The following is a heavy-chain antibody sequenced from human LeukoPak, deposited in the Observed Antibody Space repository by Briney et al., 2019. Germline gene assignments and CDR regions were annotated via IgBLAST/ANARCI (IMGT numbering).Heavy chain of an antibody. Sequence: AAVKVSCKASGGTFSSYAISWVRQGPGQGLEWMGGIIPIFGTANYAQKFQGRVTITADESTSTAYMELSSLRSEDTAVYYCARDRGYDYGDSGYFDYWGQGTLVTVSS. CDR3: ARDRGYDYGDSGYFDY. D-gene: IGHD4-17*01. CDR2: IIPIFGTA. CDR1: GGTFSSYA. J-gene: IGHJ4*02. V-gene: IGHV1-69*13.